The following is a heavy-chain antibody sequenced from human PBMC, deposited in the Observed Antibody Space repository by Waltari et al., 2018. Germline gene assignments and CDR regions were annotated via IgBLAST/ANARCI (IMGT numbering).Heavy chain of an antibody. CDR2: ILRGGRT. CDR1: GFTVSHNF. CDR3: ARDRHCSSSGCSGL. Sequence: EVQLVESGGGLIQPGGSLRLSCAASGFTVSHNFMMWVRQAPGKGLGWVLLILRGGRTYYADSVKGRFTSSRDYSENTLYLQMNSLRGEDTAVYYCARDRHCSSSGCSGLWGQGTLVTVSS. J-gene: IGHJ4*02. D-gene: IGHD2-2*01. V-gene: IGHV3-53*01.